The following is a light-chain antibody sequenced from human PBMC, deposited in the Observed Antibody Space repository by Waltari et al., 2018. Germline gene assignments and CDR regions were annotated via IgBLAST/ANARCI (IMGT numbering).Light chain of an antibody. J-gene: IGLJ3*02. CDR3: SSYTSISACVL. CDR1: SSDVGGYDY. Sequence: QSALTQPASVSGSPGQSITISCTGTSSDVGGYDYVSWYQQHPGKAPKLMIYDVSNLPSGVSNRFSGSKSGNTASLTISVLQAEDEADYYCSSYTSISACVLFGGGTKLTVL. CDR2: DVS. V-gene: IGLV2-14*03.